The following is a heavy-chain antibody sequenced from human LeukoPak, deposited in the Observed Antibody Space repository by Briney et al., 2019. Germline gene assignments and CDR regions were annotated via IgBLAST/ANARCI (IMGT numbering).Heavy chain of an antibody. D-gene: IGHD3-3*01. V-gene: IGHV4-59*01. Sequence: SETLSLTCTDSGGSISSYYWSWIRQPPGKGLEWIGYIYYSGSTNYNPSLKSRVTISVDTSKNQFSLKLSSVTAADTAMYYCARGGGYYTGATFDIWGQGTMVTVSS. J-gene: IGHJ3*02. CDR1: GGSISSYY. CDR2: IYYSGST. CDR3: ARGGGYYTGATFDI.